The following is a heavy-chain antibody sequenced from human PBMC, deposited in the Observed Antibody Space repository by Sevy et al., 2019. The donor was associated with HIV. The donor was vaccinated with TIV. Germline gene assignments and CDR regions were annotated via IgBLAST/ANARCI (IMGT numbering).Heavy chain of an antibody. Sequence: GGSLRLSCSAFGFTFQTFGMHWVRQSPGKGLEWVSSISSSSSYIYYADSVKGRFTISRDNAKNSLYLQMNSLRAEDTAVYYCASISLCGGDCYSSYWGQGTLVTVSS. D-gene: IGHD2-21*02. CDR1: GFTFQTFG. J-gene: IGHJ4*02. CDR2: ISSSSSYI. V-gene: IGHV3-21*01. CDR3: ASISLCGGDCYSSY.